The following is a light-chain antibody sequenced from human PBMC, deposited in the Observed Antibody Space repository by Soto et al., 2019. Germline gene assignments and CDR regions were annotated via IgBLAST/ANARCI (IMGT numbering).Light chain of an antibody. CDR2: WAS. V-gene: IGKV4-1*01. J-gene: IGKJ2*01. CDR3: QQYSGTPYT. CDR1: QSVIYSSNNKNY. Sequence: DIVMTQSPDSLAVSLGKRATINCKSSQSVIYSSNNKNYLAWYQQKAGQPPKLLIYWASTRESGVPDRFSGSGSGTDFTLTISSLQAEDVAVYYCQQYSGTPYTFGQGTKLEIK.